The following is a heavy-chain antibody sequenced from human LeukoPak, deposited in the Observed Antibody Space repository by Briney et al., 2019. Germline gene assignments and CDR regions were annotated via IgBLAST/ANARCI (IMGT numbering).Heavy chain of an antibody. Sequence: GGSLRLSCAGSGFTFNSYVMHWVRQAPGKGPEWVALIGGDGGERYYGESVKGRFTISRDNSKNTLYVQMNSLRPEDTAIYYCARARGDSQPASRYFECWGQGVPVTVSS. CDR2: IGGDGGER. D-gene: IGHD2-2*01. CDR1: GFTFNSYV. CDR3: ARARGDSQPASRYFEC. J-gene: IGHJ4*02. V-gene: IGHV3-30*03.